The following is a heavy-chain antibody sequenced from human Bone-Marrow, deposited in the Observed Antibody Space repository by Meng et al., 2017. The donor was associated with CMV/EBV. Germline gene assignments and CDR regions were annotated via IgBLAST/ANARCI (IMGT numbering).Heavy chain of an antibody. CDR3: AKPPAIYCSSTSCRGNYYGMDV. Sequence: GESLKISCAASGFTFDDYGMNWVRQAPGKGLEWVSGINWNGGSTSYADSVKGRFTISRDNSKNTLYLQMNSLRAEDTAVYYCAKPPAIYCSSTSCRGNYYGMDVWGQGTTVTVSS. V-gene: IGHV3-20*04. J-gene: IGHJ6*02. CDR1: GFTFDDYG. D-gene: IGHD2-2*01. CDR2: INWNGGST.